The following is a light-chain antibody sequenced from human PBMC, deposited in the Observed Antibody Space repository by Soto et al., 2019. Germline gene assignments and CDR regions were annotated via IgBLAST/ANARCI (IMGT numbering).Light chain of an antibody. CDR2: GAS. CDR1: QSVSNNY. CDR3: QQRSNWIT. Sequence: EIVLTQSPGTLSLSPGERATLSFRASQSVSNNYLAWYQQKPGQAPRLLIYGASNRATGIPDRFSGSGSGTDFTLTISSLEPEDFAVYYCQQRSNWITFGQGTRLEIK. V-gene: IGKV3D-20*02. J-gene: IGKJ5*01.